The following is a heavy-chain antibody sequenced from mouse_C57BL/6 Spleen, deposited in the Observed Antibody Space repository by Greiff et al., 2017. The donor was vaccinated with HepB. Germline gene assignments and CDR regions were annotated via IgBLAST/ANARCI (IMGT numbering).Heavy chain of an antibody. J-gene: IGHJ1*03. CDR1: GYTFTSYW. V-gene: IGHV1-69*01. CDR3: ARDIRFYWYFDV. Sequence: VKLQESGAELVMPGASVKLSCKASGYTFTSYWMHWVKQRPGQGLEWIGEIDPSDSYTNYNQKFKGKSTLTVDKSSSTAYMQLSSLTSEDSAVYYCARDIRFYWYFDVWGTGTTVTVSS. CDR2: IDPSDSYT.